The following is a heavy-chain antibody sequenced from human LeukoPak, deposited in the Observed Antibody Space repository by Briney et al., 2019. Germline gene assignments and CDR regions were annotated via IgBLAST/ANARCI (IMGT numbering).Heavy chain of an antibody. CDR1: GFTFSSYA. D-gene: IGHD3-22*01. J-gene: IGHJ6*02. Sequence: GGSLRLSCAASGFTFSSYAMSWVRQAPGKGLEWVSAISGGGGTTYYADSVKGRFTISRDNSKNTLYLQMNSLSAEDTAVYYCAKDYYDSSRYYYGVDVWGQGATVTVSS. CDR2: ISGGGGTT. CDR3: AKDYYDSSRYYYGVDV. V-gene: IGHV3-23*01.